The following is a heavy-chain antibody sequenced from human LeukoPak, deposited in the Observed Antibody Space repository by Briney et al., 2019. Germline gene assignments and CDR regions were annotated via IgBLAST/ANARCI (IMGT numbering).Heavy chain of an antibody. V-gene: IGHV3-21*01. J-gene: IGHJ4*02. CDR2: ISSSSSYI. Sequence: GGSLRLSCAASGFTFSSYAMSWVRQAPGKGLEWVSSISSSSSYIYYADSVKGRLTISRDNAKNSLYLQMNSLRAEDTAVYYCARGETYSSALFDYWGQGTLVTVSS. CDR1: GFTFSSYA. CDR3: ARGETYSSALFDY. D-gene: IGHD6-25*01.